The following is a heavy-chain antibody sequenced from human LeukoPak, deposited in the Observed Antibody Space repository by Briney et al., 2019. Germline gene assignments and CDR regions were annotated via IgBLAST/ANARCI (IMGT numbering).Heavy chain of an antibody. J-gene: IGHJ4*02. CDR3: AKDREVAVAGTYFDN. D-gene: IGHD6-19*01. Sequence: GGSLRLSCAASGFTFSSYSMNWVRQAPGKGLEWVSYISSSSSTIYYADSVKGRFTISRDNAKNSLYLQMNSLRAEDTAVYYCAKDREVAVAGTYFDNWGQGTLVTVSS. CDR1: GFTFSSYS. V-gene: IGHV3-48*04. CDR2: ISSSSSTI.